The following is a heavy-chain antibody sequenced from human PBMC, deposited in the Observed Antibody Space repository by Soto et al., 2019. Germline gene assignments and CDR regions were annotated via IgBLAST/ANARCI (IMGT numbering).Heavy chain of an antibody. D-gene: IGHD3-22*01. CDR3: ARVPYYYDSSGYYYDY. V-gene: IGHV1-3*01. CDR2: INAGNGNT. Sequence: ASVKVSCKASGYTFTSYAMHWVRQAPGQRLEWMGWINAGNGNTKYSQKFQGRVTITRDTSASTAYMELSSLRSEDTAVYYCARVPYYYDSSGYYYDYWGQGTLVTVSS. CDR1: GYTFTSYA. J-gene: IGHJ4*02.